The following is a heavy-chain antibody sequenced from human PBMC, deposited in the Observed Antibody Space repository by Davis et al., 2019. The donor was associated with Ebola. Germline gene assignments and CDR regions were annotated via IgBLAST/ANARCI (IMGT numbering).Heavy chain of an antibody. CDR1: GFTFSSYW. Sequence: GESLKISCAASGFTFSSYWMSWVRQAPGKGLEWVANIKQDGSEKYYVDSLKGRFTTFRDNPKNTLYLQMNSLRADDTAVYYCAKQRGVGAIDYDYWGRGTVVTVSS. J-gene: IGHJ4*02. CDR3: AKQRGVGAIDYDY. V-gene: IGHV3-7*03. D-gene: IGHD1-26*01. CDR2: IKQDGSEK.